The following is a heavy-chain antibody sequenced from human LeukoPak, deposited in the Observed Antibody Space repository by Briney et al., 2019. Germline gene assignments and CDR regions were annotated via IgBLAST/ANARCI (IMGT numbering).Heavy chain of an antibody. J-gene: IGHJ3*02. CDR1: GFTFSSYW. Sequence: GGSLRLSCAASGFTFSSYWMHWVRQAPGKGLVWVSRINSDGSSTSYADSVKGRFTISRDNAKNSLYLQMNSLRAEDTAVYYCASHDYGDPIPFDIWGQGTMVTVSS. V-gene: IGHV3-74*01. CDR3: ASHDYGDPIPFDI. D-gene: IGHD4-17*01. CDR2: INSDGSST.